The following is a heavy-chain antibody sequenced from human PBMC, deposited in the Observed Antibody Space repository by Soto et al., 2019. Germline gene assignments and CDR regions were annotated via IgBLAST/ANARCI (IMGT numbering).Heavy chain of an antibody. CDR2: ISSSSSYI. D-gene: IGHD5-12*01. CDR1: GFTFSSYS. V-gene: IGHV3-21*01. J-gene: IGHJ6*02. CDR3: ARADIVATISYGMDV. Sequence: EVQLVESGGGLVKPGGSLRLSCAASGFTFSSYSMNWVRQAPGKGLEWVSSISSSSSYIYYADSVKGRFTISRDNAKNSLYLQINSLRAEYTAVYYCARADIVATISYGMDVWGQGTTVTVSS.